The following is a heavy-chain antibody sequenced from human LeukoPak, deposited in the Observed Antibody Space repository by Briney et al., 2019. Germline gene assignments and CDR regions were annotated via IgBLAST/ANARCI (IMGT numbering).Heavy chain of an antibody. Sequence: GGSLRLSCAASGFTFSNYWMSWVRQAPGKGLEWVANIRDDGSESYYVDSVKGRFTISRDNAKNSLYLQMTSLRDEDTAVYYCARTIRGYWGQGTLVTVSS. CDR2: IRDDGSES. J-gene: IGHJ4*02. CDR3: ARTIRGY. V-gene: IGHV3-7*01. D-gene: IGHD4/OR15-4a*01. CDR1: GFTFSNYW.